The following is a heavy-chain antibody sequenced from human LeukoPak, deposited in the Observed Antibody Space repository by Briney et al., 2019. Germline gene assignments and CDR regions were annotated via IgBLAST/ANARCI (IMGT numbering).Heavy chain of an antibody. V-gene: IGHV4-30-4*01. J-gene: IGHJ4*02. CDR3: ARRSDYYGSGSYSFLFDY. D-gene: IGHD3-10*01. CDR1: GGSISSSDYY. CDR2: IYYSGST. Sequence: SETLSLTCTVSGGSISSSDYYWSWIRQPPGKGLEWIGYIYYSGSTYYNLFLKSRVTISIDTSKNQFSLKLSSVTAADTAVYYCARRSDYYGSGSYSFLFDYWGQGTLVTVSS.